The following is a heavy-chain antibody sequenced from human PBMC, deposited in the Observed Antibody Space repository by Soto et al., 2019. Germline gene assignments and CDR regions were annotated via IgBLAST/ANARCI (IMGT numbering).Heavy chain of an antibody. D-gene: IGHD6-6*01. Sequence: EVQLLESGGGLVQPGESLRLSCAASGFTFSSYAMSWVRQAPGKGLGWVSFISGSDGSTYYADSVKGRFTRSRDKSKNTLYLQMNSLRAEDTAVYYCAKRSISSTLDYWGQGTLVTVSS. V-gene: IGHV3-23*01. CDR3: AKRSISSTLDY. J-gene: IGHJ4*02. CDR2: ISGSDGST. CDR1: GFTFSSYA.